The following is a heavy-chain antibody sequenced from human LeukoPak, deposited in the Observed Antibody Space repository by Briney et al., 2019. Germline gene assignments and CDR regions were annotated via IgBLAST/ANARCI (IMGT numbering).Heavy chain of an antibody. CDR2: ISNYFGVT. J-gene: IGHJ5*02. D-gene: IGHD4-11*01. Sequence: ASVKVSCKASGFRFTSFGVSWVRQAPGQGLEWMGWISNYFGVTHYAEKFEDRVTMTIDTSTATAYMELMSLRYDDTAIYYCARDSDYSGNGNGDWFDPWGQGTVVTVSS. CDR1: GFRFTSFG. V-gene: IGHV1-18*04. CDR3: ARDSDYSGNGNGDWFDP.